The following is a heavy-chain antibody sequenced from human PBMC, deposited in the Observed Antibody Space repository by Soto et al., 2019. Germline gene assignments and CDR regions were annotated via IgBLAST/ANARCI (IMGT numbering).Heavy chain of an antibody. Sequence: GGSLRLSCAASGFTFSGYGMHWVRQAPGKGLEWVAVISYDGSNKYYADSVKGRFTISRDNSKNTLYLQMNSLRAEDTAVYYCAKLPRRVTPSTAAAGTDYWGQGTLVTVSS. D-gene: IGHD6-13*01. CDR2: ISYDGSNK. V-gene: IGHV3-30*18. CDR3: AKLPRRVTPSTAAAGTDY. J-gene: IGHJ4*02. CDR1: GFTFSGYG.